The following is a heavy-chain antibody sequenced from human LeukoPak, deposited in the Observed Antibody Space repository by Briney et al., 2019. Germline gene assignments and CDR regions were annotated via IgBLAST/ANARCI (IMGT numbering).Heavy chain of an antibody. D-gene: IGHD2-2*01. J-gene: IGHJ6*02. CDR1: GGTFSSYA. CDR2: IIPSFGIA. Sequence: PVKVSCKASGGTFSSYAISWVRHAPGQGLEWRGRIIPSFGIANYAQKFQGRVEITADKSTSTAYMELNSLRSEDTAVYYCARDDIVVVPAATGYGMDVWRQGTTASV. CDR3: ARDDIVVVPAATGYGMDV. V-gene: IGHV1-69*04.